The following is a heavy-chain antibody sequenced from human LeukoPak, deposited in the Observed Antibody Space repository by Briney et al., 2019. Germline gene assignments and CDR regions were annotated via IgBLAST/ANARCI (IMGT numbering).Heavy chain of an antibody. J-gene: IGHJ4*02. D-gene: IGHD3-10*01. Sequence: GGSLRLSCAASGFTFSSYAMNWVRQAPGKGLEWVSVISGSGGNTYYADSVKGRFTISRDNSKNTLYLQMNSLRAEDTAVYYCAKEPITMIRGAPFDYWGQGTLVTVSS. CDR2: ISGSGGNT. CDR1: GFTFSSYA. CDR3: AKEPITMIRGAPFDY. V-gene: IGHV3-23*01.